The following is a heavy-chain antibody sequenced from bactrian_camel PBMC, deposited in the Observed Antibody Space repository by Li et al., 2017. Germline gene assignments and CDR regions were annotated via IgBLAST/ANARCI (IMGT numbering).Heavy chain of an antibody. V-gene: IGHV3S42*01. J-gene: IGHJ4*01. CDR1: GSGYTRCRYV. CDR3: ARGPENLWSMAT. CDR2: IDSDGRT. Sequence: VQLVESGGGLVQPGGSLRLSCAASGSGYTRCRYVMSWYRHAPGQEHEFVSSIDSDGRTRYADSVKGRFTVSRDNAKNTVYLQMDSLKTEDTAVYYCARGPENLWSMATGARGPRSPS.